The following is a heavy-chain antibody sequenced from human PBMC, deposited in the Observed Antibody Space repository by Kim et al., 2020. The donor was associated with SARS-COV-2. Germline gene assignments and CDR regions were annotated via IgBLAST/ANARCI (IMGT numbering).Heavy chain of an antibody. CDR3: ARDKILPGGPTKENWFDP. CDR2: INAGNGYT. Sequence: ASVKVSCKASGYTFTKYTMHWVRQAPGQRLEWMGRINAGNGYTKYSQKFQGRVTITTDTSASTAYMELSSLRSEDTAVYYCARDKILPGGPTKENWFDPWGQGTLLTVSS. CDR1: GYTFTKYT. V-gene: IGHV1-3*01. J-gene: IGHJ5*02.